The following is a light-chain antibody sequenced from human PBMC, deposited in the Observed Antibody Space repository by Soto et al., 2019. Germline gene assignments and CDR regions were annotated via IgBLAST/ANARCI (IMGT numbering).Light chain of an antibody. CDR2: EAS. CDR1: RDITNY. CDR3: QHYDYHPS. V-gene: IGKV1-33*01. Sequence: DTQMTQFPSSLSASVGDRVTITCQASRDITNYLNWYQQKPGKAPKLLIYEASHLEAGVPSRFRRSGSGTDFTITINSLQPVDIGTYYCQHYDYHPSFGPLTKVEI. J-gene: IGKJ3*01.